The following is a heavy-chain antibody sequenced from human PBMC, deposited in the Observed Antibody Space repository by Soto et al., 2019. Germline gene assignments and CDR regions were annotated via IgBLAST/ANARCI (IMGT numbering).Heavy chain of an antibody. V-gene: IGHV3-20*03. CDR3: ARDQPGYSYGYGLGY. Sequence: WVRQPPGKGLEWISGINWNGGSTGYADSVKGRFTISRDNAKNSLYLQMNSLRAEDTAVYYCARDQPGYSYGYGLGYWGQGTLVTVSS. CDR2: INWNGGST. D-gene: IGHD5-18*01. J-gene: IGHJ4*02.